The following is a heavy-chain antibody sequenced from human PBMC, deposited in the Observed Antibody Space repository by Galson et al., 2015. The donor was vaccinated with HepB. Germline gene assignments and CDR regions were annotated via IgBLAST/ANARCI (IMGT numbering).Heavy chain of an antibody. Sequence: SLRLSCAASGFTFSDYYMSWIRQAPGKGLEWVSYISSSSSYTNYADSVKGRFTISRDNAKNSLYLQMNSLRAEDTAVYYCARGKAKLPRDPDSSGYTPNYYYYYGMDVWGQGTTVTVSS. CDR1: GFTFSDYY. CDR2: ISSSSSYT. V-gene: IGHV3-11*06. J-gene: IGHJ6*02. CDR3: ARGKAKLPRDPDSSGYTPNYYYYYGMDV. D-gene: IGHD3-22*01.